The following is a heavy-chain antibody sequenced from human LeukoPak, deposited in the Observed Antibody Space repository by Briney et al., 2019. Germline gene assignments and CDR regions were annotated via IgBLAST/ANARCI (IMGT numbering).Heavy chain of an antibody. J-gene: IGHJ5*01. CDR1: GGSISSNAYS. CDR3: ARVGNWFGP. D-gene: IGHD1-26*01. Sequence: SETLSHTCAVSGGSISSNAYSWSWIRQPPGKGLEWIGYIYQSGNTYYNPSLKSRVTISIGRSKNQFSLNLSSVTAADTAVYYCARVGNWFGPWGQGTLVTVSS. CDR2: IYQSGNT. V-gene: IGHV4-30-2*01.